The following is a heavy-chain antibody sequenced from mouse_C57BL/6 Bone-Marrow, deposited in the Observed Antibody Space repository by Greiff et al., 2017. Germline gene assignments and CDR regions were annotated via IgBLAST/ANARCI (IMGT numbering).Heavy chain of an antibody. CDR2: FHPYNDDT. J-gene: IGHJ2*01. CDR3: ARGGNYGGYYFDY. CDR1: GYTFTTYP. Sequence: QVQLQPSGAELVKPGASVTMSCTASGYTFTTYPLEWMKQNHGKSLEWIGNFHPYNDDTKYNEKFKGKATLTVEKSSSTVYLELSRLTSDDSAVYYCARGGNYGGYYFDYWGQGTTLTVSS. V-gene: IGHV1-47*01. D-gene: IGHD2-1*01.